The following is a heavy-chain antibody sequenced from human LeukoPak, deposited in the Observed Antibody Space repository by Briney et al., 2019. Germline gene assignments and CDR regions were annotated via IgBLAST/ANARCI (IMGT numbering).Heavy chain of an antibody. J-gene: IGHJ4*02. CDR2: INPSGGSR. V-gene: IGHV1-46*01. CDR1: GHTFSIYN. CDR3: AREGVAATGLDY. Sequence: ASVKVSCKASGHTFSIYNMHWVRQAPGQGFEWMGIINPSGGSRSNTQKFQGRVTMTRDTSTSTVYMELSSLRSEDTAVYYCAREGVAATGLDYWGQGTLVTVSS. D-gene: IGHD6-13*01.